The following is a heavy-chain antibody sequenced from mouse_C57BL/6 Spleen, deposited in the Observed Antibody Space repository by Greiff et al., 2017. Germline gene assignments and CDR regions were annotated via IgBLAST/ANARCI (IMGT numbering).Heavy chain of an antibody. CDR1: GYTFTSYW. J-gene: IGHJ2*01. D-gene: IGHD1-1*01. CDR3: ARAPYYYY. Sequence: QVQLQQPGAELVRPGSSVKLSCKASGYTFTSYWMDGVKQRPGQGLEWIGNIYPSDSETHYNQKFKDKATLTVDKSSSTAYMQLSSLTSEDSAVYYCARAPYYYYWGQGTTLTVSS. CDR2: IYPSDSET. V-gene: IGHV1-61*01.